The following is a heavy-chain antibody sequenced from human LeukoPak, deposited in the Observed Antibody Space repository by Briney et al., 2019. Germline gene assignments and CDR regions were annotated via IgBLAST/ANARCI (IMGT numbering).Heavy chain of an antibody. CDR3: AKPRYSYYYYMDV. Sequence: GGSLRLSCATSGSTFHTFGLSWVRQAPGKGLEWVSAISGSGDTAYYADSVKGRFTISRDNSKNTLYLRMSSLRAEDTAVYYCAKPRYSYYYYMDVWGKGTTVTISS. CDR1: GSTFHTFG. D-gene: IGHD3-9*01. J-gene: IGHJ6*03. V-gene: IGHV3-23*01. CDR2: ISGSGDTA.